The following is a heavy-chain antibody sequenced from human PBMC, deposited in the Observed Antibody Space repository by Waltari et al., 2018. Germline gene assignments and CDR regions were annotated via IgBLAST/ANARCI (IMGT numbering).Heavy chain of an antibody. CDR2: IYYSGST. J-gene: IGHJ6*03. CDR1: GGSISSYY. CDR3: ARNGFDYYDSSGYYYYYYYYMDV. V-gene: IGHV4-59*01. Sequence: QVQLQESGPGLVKPSETLSLTCTVSGGSISSYYWSWIRQPPGKGLEWIGYIYYSGSTNYNPSLKSRVTISVDTSKNQFSLKLSSVTAADTAVYYCARNGFDYYDSSGYYYYYYYYMDVWGKGTTVTVSS. D-gene: IGHD3-22*01.